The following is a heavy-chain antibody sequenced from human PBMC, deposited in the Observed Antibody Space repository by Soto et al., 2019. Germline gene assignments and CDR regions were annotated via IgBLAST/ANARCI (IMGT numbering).Heavy chain of an antibody. J-gene: IGHJ6*02. V-gene: IGHV3-72*01. CDR3: ARGGYCSSTICHSDYYGMDV. D-gene: IGHD2-2*01. Sequence: EVQLVESGGGLVQPGGSLRLSCAASGFTFSDHYMDWVRQAPGKGLEWVGRTRNKANSYTTEYAASVKGRFTISRDDSQNSLYMQMNSLKTEDTALHYCARGGYCSSTICHSDYYGMDVWGQGTTVTVSS. CDR2: TRNKANSYTT. CDR1: GFTFSDHY.